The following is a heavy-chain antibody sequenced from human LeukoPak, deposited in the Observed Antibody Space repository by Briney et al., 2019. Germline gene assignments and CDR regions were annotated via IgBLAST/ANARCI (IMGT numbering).Heavy chain of an antibody. CDR2: IWYDGSNK. CDR1: GGTFSSYG. CDR3: ARDSRLGKDYFDY. J-gene: IGHJ4*02. D-gene: IGHD7-27*01. V-gene: IGHV3-33*01. Sequence: SCKASGGTFSSYGMHWVRQAPGKGLEWVAVIWYDGSNKYYADSVKGRFTISRDNSKNTLYLQMNSLRAEDTAVYYCARDSRLGKDYFDYWGQGTLVTVSS.